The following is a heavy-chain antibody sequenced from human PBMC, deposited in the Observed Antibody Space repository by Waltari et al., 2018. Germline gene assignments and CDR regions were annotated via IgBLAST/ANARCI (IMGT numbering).Heavy chain of an antibody. D-gene: IGHD6-13*01. Sequence: QVQLQESGPGLVKPSQTLSLTCTVSGGSISSGGYYWSWIRQHPGKGLEWIGYIYYSGSTYYNPSPKSRVTISVDTSKNQFSLKLSSVTAADTAVYYCARSPTRGSWYDLMFDYWGQGTLVTVSS. CDR1: GGSISSGGYY. J-gene: IGHJ4*02. CDR2: IYYSGST. CDR3: ARSPTRGSWYDLMFDY. V-gene: IGHV4-31*03.